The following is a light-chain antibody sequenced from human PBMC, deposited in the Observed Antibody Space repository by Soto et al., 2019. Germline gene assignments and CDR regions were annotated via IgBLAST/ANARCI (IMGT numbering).Light chain of an antibody. V-gene: IGLV2-14*03. J-gene: IGLJ1*01. CDR3: SSFTRSNSYV. CDR1: SSDVGAYNY. CDR2: DVS. Sequence: QSALTQPASVSGSPGQSITISCTGTSSDVGAYNYVSWYQQHPGKVPKLMIYDVSDRPSGVSNRFSGSKSGNTASLTISGLQAEDEDDYYCSSFTRSNSYVFGTGTK.